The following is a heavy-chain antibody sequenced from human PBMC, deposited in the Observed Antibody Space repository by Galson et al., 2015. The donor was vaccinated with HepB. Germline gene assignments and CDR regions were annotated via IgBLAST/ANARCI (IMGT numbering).Heavy chain of an antibody. Sequence: SETLSLTCTVSGGSINGYFWSWIRQPPGKGLEWIGYIYYSGSTNYNPSLKSRVTMSVDTSKNQFSLKLRSVTAADAAVYYCARHISSGLDVWGQGTTVTVSS. CDR1: GGSINGYF. J-gene: IGHJ6*02. CDR2: IYYSGST. V-gene: IGHV4-59*08. CDR3: ARHISSGLDV. D-gene: IGHD1-14*01.